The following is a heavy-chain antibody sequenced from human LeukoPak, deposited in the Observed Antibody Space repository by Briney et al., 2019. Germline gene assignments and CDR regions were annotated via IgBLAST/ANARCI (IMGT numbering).Heavy chain of an antibody. CDR1: GGTFSSYA. CDR3: ARPNYDFWSGYTTNNWFDP. CDR2: IIPIFGTA. Sequence: GASVKVSCTASGGTFSSYAISWVRQAPGQGLEWMGGIIPIFGTANYAQKFQGRVTITADESTSTAYMELSSLRSEDTAVYYCARPNYDFWSGYTTNNWFDPWGQGTLVTVSS. J-gene: IGHJ5*02. D-gene: IGHD3-3*01. V-gene: IGHV1-69*13.